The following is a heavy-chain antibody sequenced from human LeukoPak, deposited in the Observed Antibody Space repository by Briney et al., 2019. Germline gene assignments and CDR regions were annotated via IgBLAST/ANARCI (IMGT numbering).Heavy chain of an antibody. D-gene: IGHD3-10*01. J-gene: IGHJ6*03. CDR3: ARDLMVRGPMDV. CDR2: IKPSSGGT. Sequence: GASVTVSFKASGYTFTSYGISWVRQAAGQGLAGMGWIKPSSGGTNYAQKFQGRVTMTRDTSNNTAYMELSRLRSDDTAVYYCARDLMVRGPMDVWGKGTTVTVSS. V-gene: IGHV1-2*02. CDR1: GYTFTSYG.